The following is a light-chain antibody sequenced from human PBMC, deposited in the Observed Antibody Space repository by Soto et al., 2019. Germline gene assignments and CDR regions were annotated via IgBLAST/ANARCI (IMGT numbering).Light chain of an antibody. Sequence: QSALTQPASVSGSLGQSITLSCTGSGGDIGAYNYVSWYQQHPGKAPKLLIYGVANRPSGVSARFSGSKSGSTASLTISGLQAEDEADYYCCSYAHGSIYVFGTGTKLTVL. J-gene: IGLJ1*01. V-gene: IGLV2-14*01. CDR2: GVA. CDR3: CSYAHGSIYV. CDR1: GGDIGAYNY.